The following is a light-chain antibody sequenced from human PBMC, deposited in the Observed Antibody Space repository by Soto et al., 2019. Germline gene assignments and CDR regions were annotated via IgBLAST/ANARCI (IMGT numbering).Light chain of an antibody. V-gene: IGKV1-5*01. CDR1: QSIRGW. CDR3: HQYNSFSPWT. J-gene: IGKJ1*01. Sequence: DSQIAPSPSTLSAYVGDRVTITCRNSQSIRGWLALYQQKPGKAPNLLLYDASRLKSGVPSTFSGRGSGTEFTLTITSLQPDDFATYYCHQYNSFSPWTFGQGTKVDIK. CDR2: DAS.